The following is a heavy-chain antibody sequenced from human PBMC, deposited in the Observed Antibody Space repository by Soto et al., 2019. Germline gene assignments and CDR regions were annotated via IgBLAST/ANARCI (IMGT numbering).Heavy chain of an antibody. CDR2: ISSSGSTI. J-gene: IGHJ3*02. Sequence: GESLKISCAASGFTFSDYYMSWIRQAPGKGLEWVSYISSSGSTIYYADSVKGRFTISRDNAKNSLYLQMNSLRAEDTAVYYCARDPADSRITIFGVVISDAFDIWGQGTMVTVSS. CDR1: GFTFSDYY. CDR3: ARDPADSRITIFGVVISDAFDI. D-gene: IGHD3-3*01. V-gene: IGHV3-11*01.